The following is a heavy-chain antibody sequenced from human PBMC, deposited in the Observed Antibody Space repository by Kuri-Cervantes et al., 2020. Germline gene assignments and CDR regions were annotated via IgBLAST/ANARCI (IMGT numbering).Heavy chain of an antibody. D-gene: IGHD2-2*01. CDR1: GGSFSGYY. CDR2: INHSGST. V-gene: IGHV4-34*01. J-gene: IGHJ3*02. Sequence: SETLSLTCAVYGGSFSGYYWSWIRQPPGKGLEWIGEINHSGSTNYNPSLKGRVTISVDTSKNQFSLKLSSVTAADTAVYYCARDSNIVVVPAAIGPGAFDIWGQGTMVTVSS. CDR3: ARDSNIVVVPAAIGPGAFDI.